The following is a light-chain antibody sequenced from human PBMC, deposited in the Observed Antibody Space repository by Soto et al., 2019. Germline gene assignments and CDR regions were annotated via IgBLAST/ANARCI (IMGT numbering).Light chain of an antibody. CDR1: QAISSS. J-gene: IGKJ3*01. CDR3: QQLNAFPPT. Sequence: IQLTQSPSSLSASVGDRVTITCRASQAISSSLGWYQQKPGKAPKLLIYAASILQTAVPSRFSGSGSGTDFTLTISSLQPEDFATDYCQQLNAFPPTFGPGTKVDIK. V-gene: IGKV1-9*01. CDR2: AAS.